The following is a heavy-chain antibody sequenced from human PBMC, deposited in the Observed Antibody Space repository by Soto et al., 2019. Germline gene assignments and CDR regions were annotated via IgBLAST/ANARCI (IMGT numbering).Heavy chain of an antibody. CDR3: ARHARIVVVVAATQIDY. CDR2: IYYSGST. J-gene: IGHJ4*02. CDR1: GGSISSGGYY. D-gene: IGHD2-15*01. Sequence: LSLTCTVSGGSISSGGYYWSWIRQHPGKGLEWIGYIYYSGSTYYNPSLKSRVTISVDTSKNQFSLKLSSVTAADTAVYYCARHARIVVVVAATQIDYWGQGTLVTVS. V-gene: IGHV4-31*03.